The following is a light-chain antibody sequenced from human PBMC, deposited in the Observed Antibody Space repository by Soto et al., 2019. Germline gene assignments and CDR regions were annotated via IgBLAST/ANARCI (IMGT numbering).Light chain of an antibody. CDR2: EVS. Sequence: QSALTQPASVSGSPGQSITISCTGTSSDVGGYNYVSWYQQHPGKAPKLMIYEVSNRPSGVSNRFSGSKSGNTASLTISGLQAEDEADYKQQPPSVFGTGTKLTVL. CDR1: SSDVGGYNY. V-gene: IGLV2-14*01. CDR3: QPPSV. J-gene: IGLJ1*01.